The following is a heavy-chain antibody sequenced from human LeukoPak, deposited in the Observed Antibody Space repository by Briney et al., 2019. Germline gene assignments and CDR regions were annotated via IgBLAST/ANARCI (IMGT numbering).Heavy chain of an antibody. CDR1: GFTFSSYG. J-gene: IGHJ4*02. CDR3: AKDRTVVPTGYFDY. Sequence: PGRSLRLSCAASGFTFSSYGMHWVRLAPGKGLQWVAVISSDGSNEYYADSVKGRFTISRDNAKNPLYLQMNSLRAEDMALYYCAKDRTVVPTGYFDYWGQGTLVTVSS. D-gene: IGHD4-23*01. CDR2: ISSDGSNE. V-gene: IGHV3-30*18.